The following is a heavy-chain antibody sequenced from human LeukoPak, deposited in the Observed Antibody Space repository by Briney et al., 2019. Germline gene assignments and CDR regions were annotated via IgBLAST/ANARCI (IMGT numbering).Heavy chain of an antibody. J-gene: IGHJ3*01. D-gene: IGHD4-17*01. CDR1: GFSLSTSGMC. V-gene: IGHV2-70*11. CDR3: ARLRTVNPHDAFDF. Sequence: SKSGPTLVNPTQTLTLTCTFSGFSLSTSGMCVNWIRQAPGKALEWLARIDWDDDKYYSSSLKTRLTISKDTSKNQVVLTLTNMNPVDTATYYCARLRTVNPHDAFDFWGQGTMVTVSS. CDR2: IDWDDDK.